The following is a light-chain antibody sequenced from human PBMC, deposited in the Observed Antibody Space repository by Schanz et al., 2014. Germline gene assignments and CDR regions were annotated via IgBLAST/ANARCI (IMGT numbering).Light chain of an antibody. CDR1: SSDVGAYNY. V-gene: IGLV2-14*03. CDR3: SSYTSSSTLI. CDR2: DVH. Sequence: QSALTQPASVSGSLGQSITISCTGTSSDVGAYNYVSWFQQHPGKAPKLIVYDVHNRPSGVPYRFSGSKSGNTASLTISGLQTEDEADYYCSSYTSSSTLIFGGGTKLTVL. J-gene: IGLJ2*01.